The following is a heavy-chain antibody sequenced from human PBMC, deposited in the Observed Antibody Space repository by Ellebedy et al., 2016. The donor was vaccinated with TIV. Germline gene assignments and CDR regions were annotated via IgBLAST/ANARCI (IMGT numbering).Heavy chain of an antibody. CDR1: GGFISNYY. V-gene: IGHV4-59*01. J-gene: IGHJ4*02. CDR3: ARGAPFPYYFDS. CDR2: IYHSGSN. Sequence: MPSETLSLTCAVSGGFISNYYWTWIRQSPETGLEWIGYIYHSGSNGSNPSLKSRVTISADTPKNQFSLKLNSVTAADTAVYYCARGAPFPYYFDSWGQGLLVTVSS.